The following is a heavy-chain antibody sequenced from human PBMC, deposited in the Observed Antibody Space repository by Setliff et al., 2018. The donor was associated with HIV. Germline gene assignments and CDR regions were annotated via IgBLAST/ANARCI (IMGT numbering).Heavy chain of an antibody. D-gene: IGHD4-17*01. CDR2: INAGYGNT. V-gene: IGHV1-3*01. J-gene: IGHJ4*02. CDR3: ARSPGDYLYDY. CDR1: GYTFTSYA. Sequence: ASVKVSCKASGYTFTSYAIHWVRQAPGQSLEWMGWINAGYGNTKYSQKFQGRVTITRDASASTAYMELSSLRSEDTAVYYCARSPGDYLYDYWGQGTLVTVSS.